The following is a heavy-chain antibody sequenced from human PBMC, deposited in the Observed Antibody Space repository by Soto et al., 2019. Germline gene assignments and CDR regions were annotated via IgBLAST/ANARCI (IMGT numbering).Heavy chain of an antibody. CDR1: GFTFSRYA. V-gene: IGHV3-64D*06. D-gene: IGHD6-25*01. Sequence: GGSLRLSCSVSGFTFSRYAMHWVRQAPGKGLEYVSGISSNGEKTYYADPVKGRFTISRDNSKNTLYLQMGSLRGEDTALYHCVKISTIAAAATDYFDYWGQGSPVIVSA. CDR3: VKISTIAAAATDYFDY. J-gene: IGHJ4*02. CDR2: ISSNGEKT.